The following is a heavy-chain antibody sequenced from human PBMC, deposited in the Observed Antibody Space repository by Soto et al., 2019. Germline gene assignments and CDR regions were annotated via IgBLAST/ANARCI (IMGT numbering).Heavy chain of an antibody. D-gene: IGHD2-2*01. CDR3: ARECSRTSCYYYYGMDV. V-gene: IGHV1-3*01. Sequence: QVQLVQSGAEVKKPGASVKVSCKASGYTFTSYAMHWVRQAPGQRLEWMGWINAGNGNTKYSQKFQGRVTITRDTSASTAYMELSSLRSEDTAVYYCARECSRTSCYYYYGMDVWGQGTTVTVSS. CDR1: GYTFTSYA. J-gene: IGHJ6*02. CDR2: INAGNGNT.